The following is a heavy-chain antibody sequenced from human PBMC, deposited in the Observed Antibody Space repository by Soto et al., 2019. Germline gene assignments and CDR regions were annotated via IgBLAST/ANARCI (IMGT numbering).Heavy chain of an antibody. J-gene: IGHJ4*02. D-gene: IGHD3-3*01. CDR3: ARAGLSDYDFWSGYLNY. CDR1: GYTFTSYG. Sequence: GASVKVSCKASGYTFTSYGISWVRQAPGQGLEWMGWISAYNGNTNYAQKLQGRVTMTTDTSTSTAYMELRSLRSDDTAVYYCARAGLSDYDFWSGYLNYWGQGTLVTVSS. CDR2: ISAYNGNT. V-gene: IGHV1-18*01.